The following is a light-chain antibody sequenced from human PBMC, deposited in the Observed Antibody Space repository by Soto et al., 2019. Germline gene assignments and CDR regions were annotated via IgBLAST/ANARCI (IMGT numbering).Light chain of an antibody. CDR1: QSVSSSY. CDR3: QQYGSSRGFT. CDR2: GAS. Sequence: EIVLTQSPGTLSLSPGERATLSCRASQSVSSSYLAWYQQKPGQAPRLLIYGASGRATGNPDRFSGSGSGTDFTLTISRLEPEDFAVYYCQQYGSSRGFTFGPGTKVDIK. V-gene: IGKV3-20*01. J-gene: IGKJ3*01.